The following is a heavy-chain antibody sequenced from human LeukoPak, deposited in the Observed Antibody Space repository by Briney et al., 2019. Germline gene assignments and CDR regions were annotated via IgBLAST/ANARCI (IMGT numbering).Heavy chain of an antibody. CDR1: GGSFNNYY. CDR2: IYFTGST. V-gene: IGHV4-59*01. J-gene: IGHJ6*02. D-gene: IGHD2-15*01. Sequence: PSETLSLTCTVSGGSFNNYYWSWIRQPPGKGLEWVGFIYFTGSTNYCPSLKSRVTVSVDTSKNQLSLKLSAVTAADTAVYYCARAGPTDGGTIMDVWGQGTTVTVSS. CDR3: ARAGPTDGGTIMDV.